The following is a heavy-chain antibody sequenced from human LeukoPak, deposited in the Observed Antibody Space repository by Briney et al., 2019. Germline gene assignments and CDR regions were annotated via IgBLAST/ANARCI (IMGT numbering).Heavy chain of an antibody. J-gene: IGHJ4*01. CDR3: VRQGGGDNCR. Sequence: LPAGSLRLSRAASGITLNTNDMNWVRHAPGKGLEWVSIMYPWGSAFYTDSVKGRFTVTRDESKKLMFLHMNTLKPDDTAMFYCVRQGGGDNCRWGQGALSPSPQ. CDR2: MYPWGSA. V-gene: IGHV3-66*02. CDR1: GITLNTND. D-gene: IGHD4-23*01.